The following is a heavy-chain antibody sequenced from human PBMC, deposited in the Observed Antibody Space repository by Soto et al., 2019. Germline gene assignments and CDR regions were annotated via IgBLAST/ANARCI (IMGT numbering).Heavy chain of an antibody. Sequence: GGSLRLSCAASGFTFSSYSMNWVRQAPGKGLEWVSSISSSSSYIYYADSVKGRFTISRDNAKNPLYLQMNSLRAEDTPVYYCARELFPAPPHRHNWFDPWGQGTLVTVSS. J-gene: IGHJ5*02. CDR3: ARELFPAPPHRHNWFDP. CDR2: ISSSSSYI. V-gene: IGHV3-21*01. CDR1: GFTFSSYS.